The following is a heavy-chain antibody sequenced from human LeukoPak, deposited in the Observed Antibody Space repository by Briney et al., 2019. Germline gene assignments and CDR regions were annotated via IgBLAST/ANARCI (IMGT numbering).Heavy chain of an antibody. Sequence: HPGRSLRLSCAASGFTFSSYAMHWVRQAPGKGLEWVAVISYDGSNKYYADSVKGRFTISRDNSKNTLYLQMNSLRAEDTAVYYCAVGGDDWYYDFWSGYRNFDYWGQGTLVTVSS. CDR1: GFTFSSYA. V-gene: IGHV3-30-3*01. J-gene: IGHJ4*02. CDR2: ISYDGSNK. CDR3: AVGGDDWYYDFWSGYRNFDY. D-gene: IGHD3-3*01.